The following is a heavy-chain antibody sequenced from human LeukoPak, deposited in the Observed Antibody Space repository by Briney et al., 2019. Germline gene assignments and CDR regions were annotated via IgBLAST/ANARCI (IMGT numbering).Heavy chain of an antibody. CDR2: IYYSGST. CDR1: GGSISSHY. D-gene: IGHD5-24*01. CDR3: ASLSRDGYKDDY. V-gene: IGHV4-59*11. Sequence: SETLSLTCTVSGGSISSHYWSWIRQPPGKGLEWIGYIYYSGSTNYNPSLKSRVTISVDTSRNQFSLKLSSVTAADTAVYYCASLSRDGYKDDYWGQGTLVTVSS. J-gene: IGHJ4*02.